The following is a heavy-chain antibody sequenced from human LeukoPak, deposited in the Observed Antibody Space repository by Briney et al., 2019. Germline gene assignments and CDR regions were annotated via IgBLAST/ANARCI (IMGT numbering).Heavy chain of an antibody. D-gene: IGHD5-18*01. CDR2: ISGSGGST. V-gene: IGHV3-23*01. Sequence: GGSLRLSCAAPGFTFSSYAMSWVRQAPGKGLEWVSAISGSGGSTYYADSVKGRFTISRDNSKNTLYLQMNSLRAEDTAVYYCAKDRTAMSNFDYWGQGTLVTVSS. J-gene: IGHJ4*02. CDR1: GFTFSSYA. CDR3: AKDRTAMSNFDY.